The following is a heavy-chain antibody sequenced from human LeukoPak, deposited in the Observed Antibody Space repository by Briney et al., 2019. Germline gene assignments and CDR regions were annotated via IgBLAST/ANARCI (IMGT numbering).Heavy chain of an antibody. D-gene: IGHD3-22*01. Sequence: ASVKVSCKASGYTFTSYGISWVRQAPGQGLEWMGWISAYNGNTNYAQKLQGRVTMTEDTSTDTAYMELSSLRSEDTAVYYCATTYYYDSSGYYPYYFDYWGQGTLVTVSS. CDR2: ISAYNGNT. CDR3: ATTYYYDSSGYYPYYFDY. CDR1: GYTFTSYG. J-gene: IGHJ4*02. V-gene: IGHV1-18*01.